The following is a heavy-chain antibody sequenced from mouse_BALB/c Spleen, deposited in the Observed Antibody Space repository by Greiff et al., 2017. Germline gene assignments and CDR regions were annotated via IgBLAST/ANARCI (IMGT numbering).Heavy chain of an antibody. Sequence: QVQLKQPGAELVKPGASVKMSCKASGYTFTSYWMHWVKQRPGQGLEWIGVIDPSDSYTSYNQKFKGKATLTVDTSSSTAYMQLSSLTSEDSAVYYCTTTGAWFAYWGQGTLVTVSA. CDR3: TTTGAWFAY. V-gene: IGHV1S127*01. CDR2: IDPSDSYT. D-gene: IGHD1-1*02. CDR1: GYTFTSYW. J-gene: IGHJ3*01.